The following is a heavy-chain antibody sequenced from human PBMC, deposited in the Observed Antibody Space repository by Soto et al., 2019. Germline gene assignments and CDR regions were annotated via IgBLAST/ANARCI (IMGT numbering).Heavy chain of an antibody. CDR3: ARGPNYGDYEGYYYGMDV. CDR1: GGTFSSYA. V-gene: IGHV1-69*13. CDR2: IIPIFGTA. Sequence: SVKVSCKASGGTFSSYAISWVRQAPGQGLEWMGGIIPIFGTANYAQKFQGRVTITADESTSTAYMELSSLRSEDTAVYYCARGPNYGDYEGYYYGMDVWGQGTTVTVSS. D-gene: IGHD4-17*01. J-gene: IGHJ6*02.